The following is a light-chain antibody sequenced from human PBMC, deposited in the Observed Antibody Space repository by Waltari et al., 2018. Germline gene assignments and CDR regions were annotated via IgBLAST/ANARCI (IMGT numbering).Light chain of an antibody. Sequence: QSALTQPASVSGSPRQSITISCSGTSSDVGADSYFSWYKHHPGTAPKLMIFEVSNRPSGVSDRFSGSKSGNTASLTISGLQAEDEADYYCSSFTTTSTWVFGGGTKLTVL. J-gene: IGLJ3*02. V-gene: IGLV2-14*01. CDR1: SSDVGADSY. CDR3: SSFTTTSTWV. CDR2: EVS.